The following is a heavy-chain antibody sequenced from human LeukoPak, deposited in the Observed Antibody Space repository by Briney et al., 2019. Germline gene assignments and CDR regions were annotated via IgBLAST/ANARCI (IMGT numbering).Heavy chain of an antibody. J-gene: IGHJ5*02. V-gene: IGHV3-23*01. CDR1: GFTFSSYA. CDR2: ISGSGGST. CDR3: AKDPYYDFWGGYRVDNWFDH. Sequence: GGSLRLSCAASGFTFSSYAMSWVRQAPGKGLEWVSAISGSGGSTYYADSVKGRFTISRDNSKNTLYLQMNSLRAEDTAVYYCAKDPYYDFWGGYRVDNWFDHWGQGTLVTVSS. D-gene: IGHD3-3*01.